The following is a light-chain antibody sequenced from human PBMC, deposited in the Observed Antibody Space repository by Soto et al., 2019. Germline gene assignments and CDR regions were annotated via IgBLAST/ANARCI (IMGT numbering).Light chain of an antibody. J-gene: IGLJ1*01. Sequence: QCVLAQPASVSGSRGEWITISCTGTSSDVGRYNYVSWFQQHPGKVPKLIIYDVSNRPSGVSDRFSGSKSGNTASLTISGLHPEDEADYYCSSFTSSSTFVFGTGTKVTVL. V-gene: IGLV2-14*03. CDR1: SSDVGRYNY. CDR3: SSFTSSSTFV. CDR2: DVS.